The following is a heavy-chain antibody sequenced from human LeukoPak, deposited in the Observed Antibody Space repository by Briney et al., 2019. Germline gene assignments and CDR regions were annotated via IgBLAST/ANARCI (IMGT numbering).Heavy chain of an antibody. V-gene: IGHV4-4*02. CDR3: AREGYCSSTSCRGLLGAFDI. CDR1: GGSISSSNW. CDR2: IYHSGST. Sequence: SETLSLTCAVSGGSISSSNWWSWVRQPPGKGLEWIGEIYHSGSTNYNPSLKSRVTISVDKPKNQFSLKLSSVTAADTAVYYCAREGYCSSTSCRGLLGAFDIWGQGTMVTVSS. D-gene: IGHD2-2*01. J-gene: IGHJ3*02.